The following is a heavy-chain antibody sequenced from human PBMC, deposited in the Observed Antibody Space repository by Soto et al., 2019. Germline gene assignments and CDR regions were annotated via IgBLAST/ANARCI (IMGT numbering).Heavy chain of an antibody. Sequence: PGESLKITCKGSGYIFSSYWIGWVRQMPGKGLEWMGIIYPGDSDTRYSPSFQGQVTISADKSISTAFLQWSSLKASDTAMYYCARRSLSDWYVDYWGQGSLVTVSS. CDR3: ARRSLSDWYVDY. V-gene: IGHV5-51*01. CDR1: GYIFSSYW. J-gene: IGHJ4*02. D-gene: IGHD2-21*02. CDR2: IYPGDSDT.